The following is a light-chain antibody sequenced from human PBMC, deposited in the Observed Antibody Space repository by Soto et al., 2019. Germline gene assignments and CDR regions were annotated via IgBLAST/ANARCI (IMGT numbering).Light chain of an antibody. CDR1: QSVSNNY. CDR3: QQYGSSGT. V-gene: IGKV3-20*01. Sequence: ILLAQSPGILSLSPGGRATLSCRASQSVSNNYLAWYQQKPGPAPRLLIYGASNRATGIPDRFSGSGSGTDFTLTISRLEPEDFAVYYCQQYGSSGTFGQGTKVDIK. J-gene: IGKJ1*01. CDR2: GAS.